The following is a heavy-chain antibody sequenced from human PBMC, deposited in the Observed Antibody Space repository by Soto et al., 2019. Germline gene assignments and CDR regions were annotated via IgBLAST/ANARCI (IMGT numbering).Heavy chain of an antibody. J-gene: IGHJ5*02. CDR2: MNPNSGNT. Sequence: QVQLVQSGAEVKKPGASVKVSCKASGYTFTSYDINWMRQATGQGLEWMGWMNPNSGNTGYAQKFQGRVTMTRNTSISTAYMELSSLRSEDTAVYYCAVLPGYCSSTSCPYNWFDPWGQGTLVTVSS. CDR3: AVLPGYCSSTSCPYNWFDP. D-gene: IGHD2-2*03. V-gene: IGHV1-8*01. CDR1: GYTFTSYD.